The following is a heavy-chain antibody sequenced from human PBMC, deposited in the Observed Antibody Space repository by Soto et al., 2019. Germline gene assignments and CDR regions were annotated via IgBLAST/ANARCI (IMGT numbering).Heavy chain of an antibody. D-gene: IGHD3-22*01. Sequence: EVQLLESGGGLVQPGGSLRLSCAASGFTFSTYAMSWVRQAPGKGLEWVSAISGSGGSTYYADSVKGRFTTSRDNSKNTLSLKMNTLGVEDPPVYYCAKNLCHSGYCDYWGQGTLVTVSS. V-gene: IGHV3-23*01. J-gene: IGHJ4*02. CDR2: ISGSGGST. CDR1: GFTFSTYA. CDR3: AKNLCHSGYCDY.